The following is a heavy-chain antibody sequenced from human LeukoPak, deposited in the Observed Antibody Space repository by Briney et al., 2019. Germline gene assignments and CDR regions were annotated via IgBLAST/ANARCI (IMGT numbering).Heavy chain of an antibody. J-gene: IGHJ4*02. Sequence: ASVKVSCKASGGTLSSYAISWVRQAPGQGLEWMGGIIPIFGTANYAQKFQGRVTITADESTSTAYMELSSLRSEDTAVYYCARVGVGFSGSYYKTLGYFDYWGQGTLVTVSS. CDR2: IIPIFGTA. CDR1: GGTLSSYA. D-gene: IGHD3-10*01. CDR3: ARVGVGFSGSYYKTLGYFDY. V-gene: IGHV1-69*13.